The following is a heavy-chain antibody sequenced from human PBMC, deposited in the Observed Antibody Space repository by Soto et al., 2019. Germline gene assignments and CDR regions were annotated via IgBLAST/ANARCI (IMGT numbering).Heavy chain of an antibody. J-gene: IGHJ4*02. CDR1: GFSFSSYG. CDR3: ARDVWRYFDY. V-gene: IGHV3-33*01. Sequence: QVQLVESVGGVVQPGRSLRLSCAASGFSFSSYGMHWVRQAPGKGLEWVAIIWHDGDNKYYADSVKGRFTISRDNSKNTLTLQMNSLRAEDTAVYYCARDVWRYFDYWGQGTLVTVSS. D-gene: IGHD2-8*01. CDR2: IWHDGDNK.